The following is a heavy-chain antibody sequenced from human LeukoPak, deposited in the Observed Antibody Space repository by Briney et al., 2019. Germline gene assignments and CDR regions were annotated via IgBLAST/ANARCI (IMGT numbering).Heavy chain of an antibody. CDR3: ATSSYGLY. Sequence: GGSLRLSCAASGFTFSSYDMKWVRQAPGKGLQWVSSISSSSSFIYYADSEKGRFTISRDNAKNSLYLQMNSLRAEDTAVYYCATSSYGLYWGQGTLVTVSS. D-gene: IGHD5-18*01. CDR2: ISSSSSFI. J-gene: IGHJ4*02. V-gene: IGHV3-21*01. CDR1: GFTFSSYD.